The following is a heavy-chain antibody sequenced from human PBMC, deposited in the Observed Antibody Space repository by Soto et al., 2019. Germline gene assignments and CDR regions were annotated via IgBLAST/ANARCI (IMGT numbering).Heavy chain of an antibody. J-gene: IGHJ6*02. Sequence: GESLKISCKGSGYSFTSYWISWVRQMPGKGLEWMGRIDPSDSYTNYSPSFQGHVNISADKSISTAYLQWSSLKASDTAMYYCARTSMQSRGYSYGHGGMDVWGQGTTVTVSS. CDR1: GYSFTSYW. D-gene: IGHD5-18*01. CDR3: ARTSMQSRGYSYGHGGMDV. V-gene: IGHV5-10-1*01. CDR2: IDPSDSYT.